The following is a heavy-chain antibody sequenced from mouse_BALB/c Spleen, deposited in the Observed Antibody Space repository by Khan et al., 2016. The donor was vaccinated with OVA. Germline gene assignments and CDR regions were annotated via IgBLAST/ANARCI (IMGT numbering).Heavy chain of an antibody. CDR1: GFYIKDTY. Sequence: VQLKESGAELVKPGASVKLSCTASGFYIKDTYMHWVKQSPEQGLEWIGRIDPANGNTTYDPKFQGKATITADTSSNTAYLQLRSLTSEDTAGYYCARINAWGQGTTLTVSS. V-gene: IGHV14-3*02. CDR3: ARINA. CDR2: IDPANGNT. J-gene: IGHJ2*01.